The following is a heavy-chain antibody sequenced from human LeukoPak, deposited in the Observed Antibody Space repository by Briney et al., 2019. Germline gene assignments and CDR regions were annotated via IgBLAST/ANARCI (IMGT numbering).Heavy chain of an antibody. CDR3: ARRDSPARAFDI. Sequence: SVKVSCKASGGTFSSYAISWVRQAPGQGLEWMGGIIPIFGTANYAQKFQGRVTITADESTSTAYMELSSLRSEDTAVYYCARRDSPARAFDIWGQGTMVTVYS. CDR1: GGTFSSYA. V-gene: IGHV1-69*01. CDR2: IIPIFGTA. J-gene: IGHJ3*02. D-gene: IGHD3-22*01.